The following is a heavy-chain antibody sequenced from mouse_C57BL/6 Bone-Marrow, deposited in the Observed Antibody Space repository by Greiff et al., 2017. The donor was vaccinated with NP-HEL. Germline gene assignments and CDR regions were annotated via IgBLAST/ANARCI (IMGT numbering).Heavy chain of an antibody. CDR2: ISYSGST. CDR1: GYSITSGYD. D-gene: IGHD2-4*01. CDR3: ARDRGLRLFAY. J-gene: IGHJ3*01. V-gene: IGHV3-1*01. Sequence: EVQRVESGPGMVKPSQSLSLTCTVTGYSITSGYDWHWIRHFPGNKLEWMGYISYSGSTNYNPSLKSRISITHDTSKNHFFLKLNSVTTEDTATYYCARDRGLRLFAYWGQGTLVTVSA.